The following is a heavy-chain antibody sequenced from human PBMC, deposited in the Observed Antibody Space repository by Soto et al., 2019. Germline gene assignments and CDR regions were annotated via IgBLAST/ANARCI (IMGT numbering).Heavy chain of an antibody. CDR2: IYYSGST. V-gene: IGHV4-59*01. CDR3: AREGYGERKSWFDP. D-gene: IGHD5-12*01. CDR1: GGYISSDY. Sequence: VCLICSVSGGYISSDYWSCIRQPPGKGLEWIGYIYYSGSTHYNPSLKSRVTISVDTSKNQFSLKLSSATAADTAVYYCAREGYGERKSWFDPWGQGTLVTVSS. J-gene: IGHJ5*02.